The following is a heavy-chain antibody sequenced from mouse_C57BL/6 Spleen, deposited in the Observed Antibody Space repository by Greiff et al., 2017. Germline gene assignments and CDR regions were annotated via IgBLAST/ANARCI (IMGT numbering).Heavy chain of an antibody. J-gene: IGHJ2*01. Sequence: VQLQQPGAELVRPGTSVKVSCKASGYAFTNYLIEWVKQRPGQGLEWIGVINPGSGGTNYNEKFKGKATLTAAKSSSTAYMQLSSLTSEDSAVYFCARSFQATWYFDYWGQGTTLTVSS. CDR3: ARSFQATWYFDY. CDR1: GYAFTNYL. CDR2: INPGSGGT. V-gene: IGHV1-54*01. D-gene: IGHD3-2*02.